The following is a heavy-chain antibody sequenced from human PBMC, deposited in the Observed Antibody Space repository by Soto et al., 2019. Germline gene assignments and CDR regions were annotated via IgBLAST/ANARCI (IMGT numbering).Heavy chain of an antibody. J-gene: IGHJ4*02. CDR2: ISYDGRNK. V-gene: IGHV3-30*03. CDR1: GLTFSSYG. CDR3: ARGLFSGTSYSGGWYFFDY. Sequence: PGGSLRLSCAASGLTFSSYGMHWVRQAPGRGLEWVAGISYDGRNKYYVDSVKGRFTISRDNSKNTLDLQMNSLRVEDTAVYYCARGLFSGTSYSGGWYFFDYWGQGTLVTVSS. D-gene: IGHD3-10*01.